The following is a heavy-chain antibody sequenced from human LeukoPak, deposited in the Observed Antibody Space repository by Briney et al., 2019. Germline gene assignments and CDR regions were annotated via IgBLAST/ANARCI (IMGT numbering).Heavy chain of an antibody. CDR1: GYTFTGYY. J-gene: IGHJ4*02. CDR2: INPSGGST. CDR3: ARDPWDYDSSGYYYDC. V-gene: IGHV1-46*01. Sequence: ASVKVSCKASGYTFTGYYMHWVRQAPGQGLEWMGIINPSGGSTTYAQKFQGRVTMTRDTSTSTVYMELSSLTSEDTAVYYCARDPWDYDSSGYYYDCWGQGTLVTVSS. D-gene: IGHD3-22*01.